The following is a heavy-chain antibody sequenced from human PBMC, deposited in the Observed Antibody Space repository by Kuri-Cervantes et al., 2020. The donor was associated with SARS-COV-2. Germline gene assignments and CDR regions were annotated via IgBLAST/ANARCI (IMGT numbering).Heavy chain of an antibody. CDR2: IWPGDSNI. D-gene: IGHD3-16*01. CDR3: ARHGAVRTQFDPFDI. V-gene: IGHV5-51*01. Sequence: GGSLRLSCKGSGYSFTKHWIGWVRQMPGKGLEWMGIIWPGDSNIRDTPSFQDQVTISVDTSISTAYLQWSSLKASDTAMYYCARHGAVRTQFDPFDIWGQGTMVTVSS. CDR1: GYSFTKHW. J-gene: IGHJ3*02.